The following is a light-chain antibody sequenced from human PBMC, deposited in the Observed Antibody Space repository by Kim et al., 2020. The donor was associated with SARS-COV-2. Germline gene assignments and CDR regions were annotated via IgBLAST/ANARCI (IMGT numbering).Light chain of an antibody. Sequence: ALGQTARSTCQGDSLRRNYSSRYQQKQGQAPILVFYGKNNRPSEIPDRFSGSSSGNTASLTITGAQAEDEADYYCHSRDTSGDHRVFGGGTQLTVL. CDR1: SLRRNY. CDR2: GKN. CDR3: HSRDTSGDHRV. V-gene: IGLV3-19*01. J-gene: IGLJ2*01.